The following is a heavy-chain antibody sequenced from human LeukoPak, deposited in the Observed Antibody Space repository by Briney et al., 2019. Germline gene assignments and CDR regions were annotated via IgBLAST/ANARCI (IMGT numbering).Heavy chain of an antibody. Sequence: ASETLSLTCTVSGGSISSGGYYWSWIRQPPGKGLEWIGYIYHSGSTYYNPSLKSRVTISVDRSKNQFSLKLSSVTAADTAVYYCARAPKYYFDSSASWYFDIWGLGTLVAVSS. CDR3: ARAPKYYFDSSASWYFDI. D-gene: IGHD3-22*01. CDR2: IYHSGST. J-gene: IGHJ2*01. V-gene: IGHV4-30-2*01. CDR1: GGSISSGGYY.